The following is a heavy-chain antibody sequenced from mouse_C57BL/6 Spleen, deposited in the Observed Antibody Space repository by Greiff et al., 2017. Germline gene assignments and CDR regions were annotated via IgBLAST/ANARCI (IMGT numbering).Heavy chain of an antibody. CDR2: ISYDGSN. V-gene: IGHV3-6*01. Sequence: DVQLVESGPGLVKPSQSLSLTCSVTGYSITSGYYWNWIRQFPGNKLEWMGYISYDGSNNYNPSLKNRISITRDTSKNQFFLKLNSVTTEDTATYYCAREIRSRAMDYWGQGTSVTVSS. J-gene: IGHJ4*01. CDR1: GYSITSGYY. CDR3: AREIRSRAMDY.